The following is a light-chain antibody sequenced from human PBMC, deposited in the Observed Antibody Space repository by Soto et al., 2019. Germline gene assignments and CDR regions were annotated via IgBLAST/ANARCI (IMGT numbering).Light chain of an antibody. CDR2: DAS. CDR1: QSVSNY. V-gene: IGKV3-11*01. Sequence: DIVVTQSPATRSLSPGERVTLSCRASQSVSNYLAWYQQKPGQAPRLLIYDASKRATGIPARFSGRGSGTDFTLTISSLQPEDSATYFCQQLNSYPQTFGQGTRLEIK. J-gene: IGKJ5*01. CDR3: QQLNSYPQT.